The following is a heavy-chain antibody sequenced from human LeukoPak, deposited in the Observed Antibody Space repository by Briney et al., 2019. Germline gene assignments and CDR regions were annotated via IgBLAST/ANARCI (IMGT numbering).Heavy chain of an antibody. D-gene: IGHD2-15*01. CDR1: GGSISSYY. Sequence: SETLSLTCTVSGGSISSYYWSWIRQPAGKGLEWIGYIYYSGSTNYNPSLKSRVTISVDTSKNQFSLKLSSVTAADTAVYYCASLRIGYYYYYMDVWGKGTTVTISS. J-gene: IGHJ6*03. CDR2: IYYSGST. CDR3: ASLRIGYYYYYMDV. V-gene: IGHV4-59*01.